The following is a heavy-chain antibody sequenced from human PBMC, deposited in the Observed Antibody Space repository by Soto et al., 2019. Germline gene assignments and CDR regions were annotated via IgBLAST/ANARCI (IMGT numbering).Heavy chain of an antibody. J-gene: IGHJ6*02. D-gene: IGHD4-4*01. CDR1: GYTFTSYD. Sequence: ASVKVSCKASGYTFTSYDINWVRQATGQGLEWMGWMNPNSGNTGYAQKFQGRVTMTRNTSISTAYMELSSLRSEDTAVYYCARARVTTSLYYYGMDVWGQGTTVTVSS. CDR2: MNPNSGNT. CDR3: ARARVTTSLYYYGMDV. V-gene: IGHV1-8*01.